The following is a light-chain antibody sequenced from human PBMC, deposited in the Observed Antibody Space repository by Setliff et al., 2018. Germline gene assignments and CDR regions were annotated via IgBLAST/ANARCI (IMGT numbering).Light chain of an antibody. V-gene: IGLV2-8*01. J-gene: IGLJ1*01. Sequence: QSALTQPPSASGSPGQSVTISCTGTSSDVGGYKYVSWFQQHPGKAPKLMIYEVTKRPSGVPDRFSGSKSGNTASLTVPGLQAEDEADYYCISYAGSNNYVFGTGTKVTVL. CDR3: ISYAGSNNYV. CDR1: SSDVGGYKY. CDR2: EVT.